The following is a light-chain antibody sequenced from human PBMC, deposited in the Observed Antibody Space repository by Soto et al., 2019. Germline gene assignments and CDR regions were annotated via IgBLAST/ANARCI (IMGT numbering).Light chain of an antibody. CDR3: QQHDVWPAT. V-gene: IGKV3D-7*01. CDR2: GAS. J-gene: IGKJ5*01. Sequence: VLTQSPATLSLSPGERATLSCRASQSVSSSYLTWYQQKPGQAPRLLIYGASTRATSIPARFSGSGSGTEFTLTISSLQSEDFAVYFCQQHDVWPATFGQGTRLEIK. CDR1: QSVSSSY.